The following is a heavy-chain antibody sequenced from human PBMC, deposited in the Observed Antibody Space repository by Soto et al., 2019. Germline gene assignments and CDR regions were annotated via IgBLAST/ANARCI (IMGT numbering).Heavy chain of an antibody. J-gene: IGHJ4*02. CDR1: GYTLTELS. CDR2: FDPEDGET. Sequence: ASVKVSCKVSGYTLTELSMHWVRQAPGKGLEWMGGFDPEDGETIYAQKFQGRVTMTEDTSTDTAYMELSSLRSEDTAVYYCARPKDYDDCLDLWGQGTLVTVSS. V-gene: IGHV1-24*01. D-gene: IGHD3-22*01. CDR3: ARPKDYDDCLDL.